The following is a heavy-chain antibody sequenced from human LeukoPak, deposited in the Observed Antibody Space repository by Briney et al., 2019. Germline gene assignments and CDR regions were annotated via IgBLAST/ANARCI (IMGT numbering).Heavy chain of an antibody. CDR3: ARGMGQNCGGDCYSDAFDI. Sequence: SETLSLTCTVSGYSISSGYYWGWIRQPPGKGLEWIGSIYHSGSTYYNPSLKSRVTISVDTSKNQFSLKLSSVTAADTAVYYCARGMGQNCGGDCYSDAFDIWGQGTMVTVSS. V-gene: IGHV4-38-2*02. CDR1: GYSISSGYY. CDR2: IYHSGST. D-gene: IGHD2-21*01. J-gene: IGHJ3*02.